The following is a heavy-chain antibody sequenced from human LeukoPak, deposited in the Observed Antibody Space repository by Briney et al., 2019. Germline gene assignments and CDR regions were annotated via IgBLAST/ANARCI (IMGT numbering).Heavy chain of an antibody. CDR2: INWNGGST. V-gene: IGHV3-20*04. D-gene: IGHD3-22*01. J-gene: IGHJ4*02. CDR1: GFTFDDYG. CDR3: ARDGYYYDSSGQHSSYYFDY. Sequence: RLSCAASGFTFDDYGMSWVRQAPGKGLEWVSGINWNGGSTVYAESVKGRFNISRDNAKNSLYMQMNSLRAEDTDLYYCARDGYYYDSSGQHSSYYFDYWGQGTLVTVSS.